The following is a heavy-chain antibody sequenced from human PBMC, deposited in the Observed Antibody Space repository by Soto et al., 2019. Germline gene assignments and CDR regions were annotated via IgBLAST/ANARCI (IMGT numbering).Heavy chain of an antibody. CDR3: ARAGDESGSGTYFDY. CDR2: INAGNGNT. J-gene: IGHJ4*02. V-gene: IGHV1-3*01. D-gene: IGHD3-10*01. CDR1: GYTFTSYA. Sequence: ASVKVSCKASGYTFTSYAMHWVRQAPGQRLEWMGWINAGNGNTKYSQKFQGRVTITRDTSASTAYMELSSLRSEDTAVYYCARAGDESGSGTYFDYWGQGTLVTVSS.